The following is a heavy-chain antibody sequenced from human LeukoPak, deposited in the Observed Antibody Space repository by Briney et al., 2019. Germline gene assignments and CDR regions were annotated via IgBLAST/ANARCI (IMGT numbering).Heavy chain of an antibody. CDR1: GYTFTSYY. CDR3: ARGPLGIPDY. J-gene: IGHJ4*02. Sequence: GGSLRLSCAASGYTFTSYYMHWVRQAPGQGLEWMGIINPSGGSTSYAQKFQGRVTMTRDTSTSTVYMELSSLRSEDTAVYYCARGPLGIPDYWGQGTLVTVSS. V-gene: IGHV1-46*01. CDR2: INPSGGST. D-gene: IGHD7-27*01.